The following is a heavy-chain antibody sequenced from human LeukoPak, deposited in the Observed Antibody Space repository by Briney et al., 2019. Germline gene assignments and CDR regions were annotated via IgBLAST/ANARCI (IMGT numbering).Heavy chain of an antibody. CDR1: GGSFSGYY. V-gene: IGHV4-34*01. J-gene: IGHJ4*02. Sequence: NASETLSLTCTVSGGSFSGYYWSWIRQPPGKGLEWIGEINHSGSTNYNPSLKSRVTISVDTSKNQFSLKLSSVTAADTAVYYCARGLSCSGGSCVWGEGTLVTVSS. CDR3: ARGLSCSGGSCV. D-gene: IGHD2-15*01. CDR2: INHSGST.